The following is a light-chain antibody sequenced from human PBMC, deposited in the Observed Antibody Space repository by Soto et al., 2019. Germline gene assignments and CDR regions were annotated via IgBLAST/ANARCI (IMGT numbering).Light chain of an antibody. Sequence: QLVLTQSPSASASLGASVKLTCTLSSGHSTYAIAWHQQQPEKGPRYLMKVTSDGTHSKGDGIPDRFSGSSSGAERHLTISSLQSEDEADYYCQTWGTAIHDVVFGGGTKVTVL. J-gene: IGLJ2*01. V-gene: IGLV4-69*01. CDR2: VTSDGTH. CDR3: QTWGTAIHDVV. CDR1: SGHSTYA.